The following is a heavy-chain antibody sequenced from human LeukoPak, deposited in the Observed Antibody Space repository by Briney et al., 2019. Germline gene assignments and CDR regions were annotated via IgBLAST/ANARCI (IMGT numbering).Heavy chain of an antibody. Sequence: SETLTLPCTVSGGSISSYYWSWIRQPPGKVLEWIGYIYYSGSTNYNGSLTIRVTISVDTSKNQFSLKLSSVTAADTAVYYCASHGYQGYFDYWGQGTLVTVSS. D-gene: IGHD5-18*01. CDR3: ASHGYQGYFDY. V-gene: IGHV4-59*08. CDR2: IYYSGST. J-gene: IGHJ4*02. CDR1: GGSISSYY.